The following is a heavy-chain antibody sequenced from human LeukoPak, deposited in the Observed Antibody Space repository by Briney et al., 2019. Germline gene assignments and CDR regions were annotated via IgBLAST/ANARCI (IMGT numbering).Heavy chain of an antibody. V-gene: IGHV4-59*08. CDR2: IYYSGST. CDR3: VRSYSSSWWWFDP. D-gene: IGHD6-13*01. Sequence: SETLSLTCTVSGGSISSYYWSWIRQPPGKGLEWIGYIYYSGSTNYNPSLKSRVTISVDTSKNQFSLKLSSVTAADTAVYYCVRSYSSSWWWFDPWGQGTLVTVSS. CDR1: GGSISSYY. J-gene: IGHJ5*02.